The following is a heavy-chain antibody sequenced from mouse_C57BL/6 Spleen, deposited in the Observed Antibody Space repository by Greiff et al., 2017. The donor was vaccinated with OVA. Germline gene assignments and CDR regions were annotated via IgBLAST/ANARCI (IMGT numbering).Heavy chain of an antibody. CDR3: ARRGGDFDY. V-gene: IGHV1-76*01. CDR2: IYPGSGNT. J-gene: IGHJ2*01. CDR1: GYTFTDYY. Sequence: QVQLQQSGAELVRPGASVKLSCKASGYTFTDYYINWVKQRPGQGLEWIARIYPGSGNTYYNEKFKGKATLTAEKSSSTAYMQLSSLTSEDSAVYFCARRGGDFDYWGQGTTLTVSS.